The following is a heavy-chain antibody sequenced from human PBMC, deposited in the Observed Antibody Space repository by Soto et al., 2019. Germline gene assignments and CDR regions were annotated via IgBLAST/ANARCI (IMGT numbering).Heavy chain of an antibody. CDR2: INHSGST. CDR1: GGSFSGYY. J-gene: IGHJ4*02. Sequence: SETLSLTCAVYGGSFSGYYWSWIRQPPGKGLEWIGEINHSGSTNYNPSLKSRVTISVDTSKNQFSLKLSSVTAADTAVYYCARMGAKSDIVVVPAAIGFDYWGQGTLVTVSS. V-gene: IGHV4-34*01. D-gene: IGHD2-2*01. CDR3: ARMGAKSDIVVVPAAIGFDY.